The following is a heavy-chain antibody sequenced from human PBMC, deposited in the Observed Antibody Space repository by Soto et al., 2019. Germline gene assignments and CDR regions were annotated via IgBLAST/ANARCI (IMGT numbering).Heavy chain of an antibody. CDR3: ARGTFATYYYGSGSYYNPADYGMDV. Sequence: ASVKVSCKASGYTFTSYAMHWVHQAPGQRLEWMGWINPNSGGTNYAQKFQGWVTMTRDTSISTAYMELSRLRSDDTAVYYCARGTFATYYYGSGSYYNPADYGMDVWGQGTTVTVSS. V-gene: IGHV1-2*04. D-gene: IGHD3-10*01. J-gene: IGHJ6*02. CDR1: GYTFTSYA. CDR2: INPNSGGT.